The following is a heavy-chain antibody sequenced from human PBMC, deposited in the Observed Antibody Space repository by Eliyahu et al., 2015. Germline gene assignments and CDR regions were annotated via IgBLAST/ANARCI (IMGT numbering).Heavy chain of an antibody. CDR3: ARDYDFWSGYQRNAFDI. V-gene: IGHV1-2*02. J-gene: IGHJ3*02. CDR2: LNPYSGGT. D-gene: IGHD3-3*01. Sequence: QVQLVQSGAEVKKPGASVRVSXKXXGXXFTXYYVYWVRQAPGQGLECMGWLNPYSGGTNYTQKFQGRVTMTRDTSISTAYMELSRLRSDDTAVYYCARDYDFWSGYQRNAFDIWGQGTMVTVSS. CDR1: GXXFTXYY.